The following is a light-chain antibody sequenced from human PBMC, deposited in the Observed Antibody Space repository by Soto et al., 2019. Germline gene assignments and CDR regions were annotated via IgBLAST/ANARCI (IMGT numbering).Light chain of an antibody. V-gene: IGKV3-11*01. Sequence: ETVMTQSPGTLSVSLGERATLSCRASQSVSSYLAWYQQKPGQAPRLLIYDASNRATGIPARFSGSGSGTDFTLTISSLEPEDFAVYYCQQRRTFGQGTKVDIK. CDR3: QQRRT. CDR2: DAS. J-gene: IGKJ1*01. CDR1: QSVSSY.